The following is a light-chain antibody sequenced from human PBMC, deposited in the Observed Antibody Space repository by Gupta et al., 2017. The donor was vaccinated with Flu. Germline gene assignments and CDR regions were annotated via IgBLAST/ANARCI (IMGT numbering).Light chain of an antibody. V-gene: IGLV1-51*02. J-gene: IGLJ3*02. Sequence: QSVFTQPPSVSAAPRQQVTISCSGSSSNIGKNYVSWYQQLPGTAPKLLVYENDRRPSGIPDRFSGSKSGTSATLGITGLQTGDEGDYYCGTWDSGLWVFGGGTKLTVL. CDR3: GTWDSGLWV. CDR2: END. CDR1: SSNIGKNY.